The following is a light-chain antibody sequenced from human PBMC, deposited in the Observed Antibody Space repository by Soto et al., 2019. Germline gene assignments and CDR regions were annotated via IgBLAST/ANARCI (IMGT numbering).Light chain of an antibody. CDR2: SAS. Sequence: ALQMTQSPSSLSASVGDRVTITCRASQGIRNDLGWFQQKPGKAPKLLIYSASSLESGVPSRFSGSGSGTEFTLTISSLQPEDFATYYCLQDYNSPWTFGQGTKVEIK. J-gene: IGKJ1*01. CDR1: QGIRND. V-gene: IGKV1-6*01. CDR3: LQDYNSPWT.